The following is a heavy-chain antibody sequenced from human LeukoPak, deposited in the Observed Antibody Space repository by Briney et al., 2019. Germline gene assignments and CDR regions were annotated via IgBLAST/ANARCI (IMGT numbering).Heavy chain of an antibody. V-gene: IGHV3-21*01. CDR3: ARLTFGGVIGFDY. CDR2: ISSSGSHM. J-gene: IGHJ4*02. D-gene: IGHD3-16*02. CDR1: GFTFSSYS. Sequence: GGSLRLSCAASGFTFSSYSMNWVRQAPGKGLEWVSSISSSGSHMYYADSVKGRFTTSRDNAKNSLYLQMNSLRAEDTAVYYCARLTFGGVIGFDYWGQGTLVTVSS.